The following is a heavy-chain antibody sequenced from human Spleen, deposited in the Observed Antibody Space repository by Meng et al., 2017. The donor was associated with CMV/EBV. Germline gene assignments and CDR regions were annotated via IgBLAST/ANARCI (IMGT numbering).Heavy chain of an antibody. J-gene: IGHJ6*02. V-gene: IGHV3-53*05. Sequence: GGSLRLSCAASGFTVSSNYMSWVRQAPGKGLEWVSVIYSGGSTYYADSVKGRFTISRDNSKNTLDLQMTSLRADDTAVYFCARVVLEWLTQHSYGMDVWGQGTTVTVSS. CDR3: ARVVLEWLTQHSYGMDV. CDR2: IYSGGST. CDR1: GFTVSSNY. D-gene: IGHD3-3*01.